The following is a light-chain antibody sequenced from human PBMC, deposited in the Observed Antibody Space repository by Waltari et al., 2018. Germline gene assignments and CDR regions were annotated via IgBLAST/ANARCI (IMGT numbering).Light chain of an antibody. Sequence: EIVLTQLPGTLPPSPGERATLSCRASQSVARALAWYQQQPGQPSRLLISNTYTRATGVPDRFSGGGSGTDFSLTISRLEPEDFAVYYCQNYVRLPATFGQGTKVEIK. CDR3: QNYVRLPAT. CDR1: QSVARA. CDR2: NTY. V-gene: IGKV3-20*01. J-gene: IGKJ1*01.